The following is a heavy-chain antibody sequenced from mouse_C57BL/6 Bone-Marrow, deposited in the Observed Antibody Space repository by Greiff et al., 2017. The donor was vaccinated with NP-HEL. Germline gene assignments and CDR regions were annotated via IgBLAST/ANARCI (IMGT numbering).Heavy chain of an antibody. Sequence: QVQLQQSGAELARPGASVKLSCKASGYTFTSYGISWVKQRPGQGLAWIGEIYPRSGNTYSNEKFKGKATLTADKSSSTAYMELRSLTSEDSAVYFCARGWLLPPAYWGQGTLVTVSA. CDR2: IYPRSGNT. CDR1: GYTFTSYG. CDR3: ARGWLLPPAY. J-gene: IGHJ3*01. D-gene: IGHD2-3*01. V-gene: IGHV1-81*01.